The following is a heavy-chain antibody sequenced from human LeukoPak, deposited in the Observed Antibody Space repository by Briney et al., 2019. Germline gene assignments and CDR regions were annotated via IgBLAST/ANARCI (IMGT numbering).Heavy chain of an antibody. Sequence: SETLSLTCTVSGGSISSSSYYWGWIRQPPGKGLEWIGSIYYSGSTYYNPSLKSRVSISVDTSKNQFSLKVSSVTAADTAVYYCARARTVRGVSPFDYWGQGTLVTVSS. CDR1: GGSISSSSYY. CDR2: IYYSGST. V-gene: IGHV4-39*07. D-gene: IGHD3-10*01. CDR3: ARARTVRGVSPFDY. J-gene: IGHJ4*02.